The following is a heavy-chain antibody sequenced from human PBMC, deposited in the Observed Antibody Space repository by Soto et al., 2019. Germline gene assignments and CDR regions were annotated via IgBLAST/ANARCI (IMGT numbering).Heavy chain of an antibody. V-gene: IGHV4-59*01. J-gene: IGHJ3*02. CDR3: ARVIYWNDSSGYYSETAFDI. CDR1: GGSISSYY. Sequence: PSETLSLTCTVSGGSISSYYWSWIRHPPGKGLEWIGYIYYSGSTNYNPSLKSRVTISVDTSKNQFSLKLSSVTAADTAVYYCARVIYWNDSSGYYSETAFDIWGQGTMVTVSS. CDR2: IYYSGST. D-gene: IGHD3-22*01.